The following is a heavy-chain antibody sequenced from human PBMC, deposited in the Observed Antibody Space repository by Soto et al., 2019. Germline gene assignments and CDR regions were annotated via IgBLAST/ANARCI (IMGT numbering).Heavy chain of an antibody. J-gene: IGHJ4*02. CDR3: ARAPETPPIVRVVVPYFFDS. CDR1: GGSISSSSYY. D-gene: IGHD3-16*02. V-gene: IGHV4-31*03. CDR2: IYHRGST. Sequence: PSETLSLTCTVSGGSISSSSYYWGWIRQPPGKGLEWIGYIYHRGSTMYNPSLKNRVTISADTSKNQFSLNVSSVSAADTAVYYCARAPETPPIVRVVVPYFFDSWGQGTLVTVSS.